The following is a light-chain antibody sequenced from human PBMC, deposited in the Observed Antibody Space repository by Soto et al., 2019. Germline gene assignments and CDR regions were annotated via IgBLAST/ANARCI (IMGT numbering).Light chain of an antibody. CDR2: GAS. J-gene: IGKJ2*01. V-gene: IGKV3-20*01. CDR3: QQDGSSPPYT. CDR1: QSVSSSY. Sequence: EIGLTQSPGTLSLSPGERATLSCSASQSVSSSYLAWYQQKPGQSPRLLIYGASSRATGIPDRFSGSGSGTDFTLTISRLEPADFAVYYCQQDGSSPPYTFGQGTKLEIK.